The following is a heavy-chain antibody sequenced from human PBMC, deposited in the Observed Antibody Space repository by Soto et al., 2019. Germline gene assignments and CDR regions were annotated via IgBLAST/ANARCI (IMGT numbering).Heavy chain of an antibody. J-gene: IGHJ3*02. V-gene: IGHV1-18*01. D-gene: IGHD6-25*01. CDR3: AAERASYPDAFDI. CDR1: GYTFASYG. CDR2: ISAYNGNT. Sequence: ASVKVSCKASGYTFASYGISWVRQAPGQGLEWMGWISAYNGNTNYAQKLQGRVTMTTDTSTSTAYMELRSLRSDDTAVYYCAAERASYPDAFDIWGQGTMVTVSS.